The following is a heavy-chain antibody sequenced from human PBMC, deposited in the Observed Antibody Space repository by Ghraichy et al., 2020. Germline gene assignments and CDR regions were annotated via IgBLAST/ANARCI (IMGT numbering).Heavy chain of an antibody. V-gene: IGHV4-34*01. J-gene: IGHJ4*02. Sequence: ETLSLTCAVYGGSFSGYYWSWIRQPPGKGLEWIGEINHSGSINYNPSLKSRVTISVDTSKNQFSLKLSSVTAADTAVYYCARSYSRWTYYYGSGSYYNWYYFDYWGQGTLVTVSS. D-gene: IGHD3-10*01. CDR2: INHSGSI. CDR1: GGSFSGYY. CDR3: ARSYSRWTYYYGSGSYYNWYYFDY.